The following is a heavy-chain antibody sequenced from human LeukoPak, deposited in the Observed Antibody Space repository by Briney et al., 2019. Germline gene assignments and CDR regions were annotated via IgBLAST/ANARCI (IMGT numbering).Heavy chain of an antibody. CDR2: INHNGEAI. J-gene: IGHJ4*02. CDR1: GFPFSSHV. V-gene: IGHV3-48*02. D-gene: IGHD3-9*01. CDR3: ARDYDWAFDF. Sequence: PGGSLRLSCAASGFPFSSHVLSWVRQAPGKGLEWIAYINHNGEAIYYPDFVKGRFIISRDNAKNSLFLQMNDLRDEDMAVYYCARDYDWAFDFWGQGTRVTVSS.